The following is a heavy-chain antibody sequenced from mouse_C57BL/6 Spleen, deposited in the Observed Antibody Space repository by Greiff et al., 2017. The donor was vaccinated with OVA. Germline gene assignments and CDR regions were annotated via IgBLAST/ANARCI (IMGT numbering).Heavy chain of an antibody. V-gene: IGHV1-39*01. CDR2: INPNYGTT. J-gene: IGHJ4*01. D-gene: IGHD1-1*01. CDR1: GYSFTDYN. Sequence: EVKLMESGPELVKPGASVKISCKASGYSFTDYNMNWVKQSNGKSLEWIGVINPNYGTTSYNQKFKGKATLTVDQSSSTAYMQLNSLTSEDSAVYYCAELRSQYYYAMDYWGQGTSVTVSS. CDR3: AELRSQYYYAMDY.